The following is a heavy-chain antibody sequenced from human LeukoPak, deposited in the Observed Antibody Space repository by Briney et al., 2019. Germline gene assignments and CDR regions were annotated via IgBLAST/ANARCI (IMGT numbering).Heavy chain of an antibody. D-gene: IGHD3-22*01. CDR1: GYTLTELS. J-gene: IGHJ4*02. Sequence: ASVKVSCKVSGYTLTELSMHWVRQAPGKGLEWVGGFDPEDGETIYAQKFQGRVTMTEDTSTDTAYMELSSLRSEDTAVYYCATDRSYYDSSGYYNYWGQGTLVTVSS. CDR3: ATDRSYYDSSGYYNY. V-gene: IGHV1-24*01. CDR2: FDPEDGET.